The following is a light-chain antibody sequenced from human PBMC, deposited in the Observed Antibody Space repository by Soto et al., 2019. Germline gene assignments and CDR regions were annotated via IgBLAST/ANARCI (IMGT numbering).Light chain of an antibody. Sequence: DIQMTQSPSNLSGSVGDRVTITCRASQTISSWLAWYQQKPGKAPKLLIYKASTLKSGVPSRFSGRGSGTEFTLTISSLPPDEFATYYCQHYSSYSEAFGQGTKVELK. J-gene: IGKJ1*01. CDR3: QHYSSYSEA. V-gene: IGKV1-5*03. CDR2: KAS. CDR1: QTISSW.